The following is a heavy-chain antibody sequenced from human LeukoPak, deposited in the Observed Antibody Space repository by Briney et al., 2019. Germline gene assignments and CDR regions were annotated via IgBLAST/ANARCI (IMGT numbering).Heavy chain of an antibody. J-gene: IGHJ4*02. V-gene: IGHV1-18*01. CDR1: GYTFTSYG. CDR3: ARESSSFFFDY. Sequence: ASVKVSCKASGYTFTSYGISWVRQAPGQGLEWMGWISAYNGNTNYAQKFQGRVTLTTDTSTSTAYMELRSLRSDDTAVYYCARESSSFFFDYWGLGTLVTVSS. CDR2: ISAYNGNT. D-gene: IGHD6-6*01.